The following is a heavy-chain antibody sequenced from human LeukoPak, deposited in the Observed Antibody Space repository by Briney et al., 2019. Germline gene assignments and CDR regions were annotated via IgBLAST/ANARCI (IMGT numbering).Heavy chain of an antibody. J-gene: IGHJ6*02. Sequence: GGSLRLSCAASGFTFSTYWMTWVRQAPGKGLEWVANIGGDGSVMYYVDSVKGRFTISRDNPKRSLYLQMHSLRAEDTAVYYCARFLGRITISGVVPYGMDVWGQGTTVTVSS. V-gene: IGHV3-7*05. CDR3: ARFLGRITISGVVPYGMDV. D-gene: IGHD3-3*01. CDR1: GFTFSTYW. CDR2: IGGDGSVM.